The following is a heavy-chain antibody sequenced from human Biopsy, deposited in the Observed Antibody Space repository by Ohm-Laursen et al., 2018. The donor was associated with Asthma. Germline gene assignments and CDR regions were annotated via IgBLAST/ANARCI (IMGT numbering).Heavy chain of an antibody. CDR2: IYSGGTS. CDR1: GFSFRNSN. V-gene: IGHV3-53*01. Sequence: GSLRLSCTASGFSFRNSNINWVRQAPGKGLEWVSVIYSGGTSHTADSVRGRFTISRDYSKNTLYLQMHSLRAEDTAVYYCARGDSSNWSHYYFDYWGQGTLVTVSS. J-gene: IGHJ4*02. CDR3: ARGDSSNWSHYYFDY. D-gene: IGHD3-22*01.